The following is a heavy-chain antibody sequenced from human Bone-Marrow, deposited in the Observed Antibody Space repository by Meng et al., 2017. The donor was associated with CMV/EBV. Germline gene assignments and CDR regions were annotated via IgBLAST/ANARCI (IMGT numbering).Heavy chain of an antibody. V-gene: IGHV1-46*01. Sequence: KASGYTCTSYYMHWGRQAPGQGLEWMGIINPSGGSTSYAQKCQGRVTMTRDTSTSTVYMELSSLRSEDTAVYYCARDYGSGTQGWFDPWGQGTLVTVSS. CDR1: GYTCTSYY. CDR2: INPSGGST. CDR3: ARDYGSGTQGWFDP. J-gene: IGHJ5*02. D-gene: IGHD3-10*01.